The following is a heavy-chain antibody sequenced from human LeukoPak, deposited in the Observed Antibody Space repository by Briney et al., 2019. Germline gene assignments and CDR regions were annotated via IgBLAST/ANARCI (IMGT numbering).Heavy chain of an antibody. V-gene: IGHV1-2*02. CDR3: ARVGWAAPRVHFDS. CDR2: INPNSGGT. Sequence: ASVKVSCKASGYRFSSNGISWVRQAPGQGLEWMGWINPNSGGTHYAQKFQGRVTMTRDTSISTAYMELSRLRSDDTAVYYCARVGWAAPRVHFDSWGQGTLLTVSS. J-gene: IGHJ4*02. CDR1: GYRFSSNG. D-gene: IGHD6-25*01.